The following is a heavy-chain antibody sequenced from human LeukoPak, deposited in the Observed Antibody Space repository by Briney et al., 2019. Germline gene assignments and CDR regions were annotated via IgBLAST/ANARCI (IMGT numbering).Heavy chain of an antibody. CDR2: ISWSSSYI. CDR3: AREDGSGSPDYYYGMDV. V-gene: IGHV3-21*01. Sequence: PGGSLRLSCAASGFTFNDYSMNWVRQAPGKGLEWVSSISWSSSYIYYADSVKGRFTISRDNAKNSLYLQMNSLRAEDTAVYYCAREDGSGSPDYYYGMDVWGQGTTVTVSS. CDR1: GFTFNDYS. D-gene: IGHD3-10*01. J-gene: IGHJ6*02.